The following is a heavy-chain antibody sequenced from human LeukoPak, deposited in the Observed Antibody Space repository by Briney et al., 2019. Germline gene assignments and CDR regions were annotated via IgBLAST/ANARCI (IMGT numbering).Heavy chain of an antibody. Sequence: PSETLSLTCTVSGASINSDTYYWGWIRQPPGKGLEWIGTHSHSGSAYYNPSLKSRVTMSVDTSKNQFSLKLSSVTVADTAVYYCARGLWFGESAKGYDYYMDVWGKGTTVTISS. CDR2: HSHSGSA. CDR3: ARGLWFGESAKGYDYYMDV. D-gene: IGHD3-10*01. V-gene: IGHV4-39*07. CDR1: GASINSDTYY. J-gene: IGHJ6*03.